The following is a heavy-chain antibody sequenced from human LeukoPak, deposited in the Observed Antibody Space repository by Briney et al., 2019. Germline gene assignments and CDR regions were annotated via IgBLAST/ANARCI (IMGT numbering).Heavy chain of an antibody. CDR2: MNPNSGNT. CDR3: VRSASTEQYGSPDY. D-gene: IGHD1/OR15-1a*01. Sequence: GASVKVSCKASGYTFTSYDINWVRQATGQGLEWMGWMNPNSGNTGYAQKIQSRVTMTRDTSTSAVYMERRRPRSESTARCYCVRSASTEQYGSPDYWGQGTLVTVSS. J-gene: IGHJ4*01. V-gene: IGHV1-8*01. CDR1: GYTFTSYD.